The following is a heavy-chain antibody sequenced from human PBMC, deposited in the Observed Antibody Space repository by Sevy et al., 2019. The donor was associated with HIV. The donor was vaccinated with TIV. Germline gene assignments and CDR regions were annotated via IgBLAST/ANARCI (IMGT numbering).Heavy chain of an antibody. CDR3: ARVGIGVVGGGFGAFDI. Sequence: GGSLRLSCAASGFTFSDYYMTWIRQPPGKGLEWISYISSSGSAIYYADSMKGGFTISRDNAKNSLYLQMNSLRAEDTAVYYCARVGIGVVGGGFGAFDIWGQGTMVTVSS. D-gene: IGHD6-13*01. CDR1: GFTFSDYY. CDR2: ISSSGSAI. J-gene: IGHJ3*02. V-gene: IGHV3-11*01.